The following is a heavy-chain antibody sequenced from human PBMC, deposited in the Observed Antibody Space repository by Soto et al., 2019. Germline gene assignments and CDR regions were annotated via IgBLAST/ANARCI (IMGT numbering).Heavy chain of an antibody. J-gene: IGHJ2*01. V-gene: IGHV1-18*01. CDR2: ISASTRNT. CDR3: VRCYCSVGSCYACWHFDL. CDR1: GYTFRDYA. Sequence: QVPLVQSGGEVKKPGASVKVSCQASGYTFRDYAISWVRQAPGQGLEWMGWISASTRNTDQAQNFQGRVILTLDTSTNTAYMELRSLRSDDTAVYYCVRCYCSVGSCYACWHFDLWGRGTLGTGSS. D-gene: IGHD2-15*01.